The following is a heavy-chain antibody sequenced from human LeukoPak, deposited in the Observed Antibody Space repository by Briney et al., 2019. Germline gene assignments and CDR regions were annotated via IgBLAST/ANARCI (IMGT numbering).Heavy chain of an antibody. V-gene: IGHV1-69*13. J-gene: IGHJ4*02. CDR1: GGTFSSYA. CDR2: IIPIFGTA. D-gene: IGHD2-21*02. CDR3: ARAGDYCGGDCYSRGAYYFDY. Sequence: SVKVSCKASGGTFSSYAISWVRQAPGQGLEWMGGIIPIFGTANYAQKFQGRVTITADESTSTAYMELSRLRSDDTAVYYCARAGDYCGGDCYSRGAYYFDYWGQGTLVTVSS.